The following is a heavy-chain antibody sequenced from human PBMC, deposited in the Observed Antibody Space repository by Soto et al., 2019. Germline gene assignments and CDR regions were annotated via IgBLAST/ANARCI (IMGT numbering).Heavy chain of an antibody. CDR3: TPYGDYPGGYYGMDV. CDR1: GFTFSKAW. CDR2: IKSKTDGGTT. V-gene: IGHV3-15*07. Sequence: EVQLVESGGGLVKPGGSLILSCAASGFTFSKAWMNWVRQAPGKGLDWVGRIKSKTDGGTTDYAAPVTGRFTISRDDSKNTLYLQMNSLKTEDTAVYYCTPYGDYPGGYYGMDVWGQGTTVTVSS. D-gene: IGHD4-17*01. J-gene: IGHJ6*02.